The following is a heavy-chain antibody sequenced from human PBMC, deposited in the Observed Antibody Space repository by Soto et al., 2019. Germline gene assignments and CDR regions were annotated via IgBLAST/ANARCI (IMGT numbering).Heavy chain of an antibody. D-gene: IGHD5-18*01. Sequence: QVQLVESGGGVVQPGRSLRLSCAASGFTFSSYGMHWVRQAPGKGLEWVAVISYDGSNKYYADSVKGRFTISRDNSKNXLXLQMNXLXXXXXXXXXXXXXWTGXSYGYGAYWGQGTLVTVSS. CDR1: GFTFSSYG. V-gene: IGHV3-30*03. CDR2: ISYDGSNK. J-gene: IGHJ4*02. CDR3: XXXWTGXSYGYGAY.